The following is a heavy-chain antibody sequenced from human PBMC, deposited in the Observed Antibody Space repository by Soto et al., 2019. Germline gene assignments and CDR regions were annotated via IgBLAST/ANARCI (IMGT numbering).Heavy chain of an antibody. CDR2: ISSSSSTI. Sequence: EVQLVESGGGLVQPGGSLRLSCAASGFTFSSYSMNWVRQAPGKGLEWVSYISSSSSTIYYADSVKGRFTISRDNAKNSLYLHMNSLRAEDTAVYYRASASRSWNGALRFDYWGQGTLVTVSS. V-gene: IGHV3-48*01. J-gene: IGHJ4*02. CDR1: GFTFSSYS. CDR3: ASASRSWNGALRFDY. D-gene: IGHD6-13*01.